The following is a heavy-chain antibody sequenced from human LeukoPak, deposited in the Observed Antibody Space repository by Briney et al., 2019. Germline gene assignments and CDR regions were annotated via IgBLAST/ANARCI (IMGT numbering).Heavy chain of an antibody. CDR2: ISYDGNNK. CDR1: GFTFSSYA. D-gene: IGHD3-22*01. V-gene: IGHV3-30*04. Sequence: GGSLRLSCAASGFTFSSYAMHWVRQAPGRGLEWAAVISYDGNNKYYADSVKGRFTISRDNSKNTLYLQVNSLRAEDTAVYYCAGGNYDSSGYYLGSDYWGQGTLVTVSS. CDR3: AGGNYDSSGYYLGSDY. J-gene: IGHJ4*02.